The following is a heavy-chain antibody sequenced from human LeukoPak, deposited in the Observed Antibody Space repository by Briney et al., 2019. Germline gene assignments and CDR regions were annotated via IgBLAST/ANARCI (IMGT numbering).Heavy chain of an antibody. CDR1: GFIFSSYG. CDR2: ITGSTYST. D-gene: IGHD3-10*01. J-gene: IGHJ3*02. V-gene: IGHV3-23*01. CDR3: AKDLYYGSGSTGVAFDI. Sequence: GGSLRLSCAASGFIFSSYGMSWVRQAPGEGLEWISGITGSTYSTYYADSVRGRFTISRDNSKNTLYLQMNSLRAEDTAVYYCAKDLYYGSGSTGVAFDIWGQGTMVTVSS.